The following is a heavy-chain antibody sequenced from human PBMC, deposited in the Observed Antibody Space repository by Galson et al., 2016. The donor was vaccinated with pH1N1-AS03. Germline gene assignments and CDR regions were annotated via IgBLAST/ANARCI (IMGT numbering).Heavy chain of an antibody. CDR3: AKVTRERSIDMDFEH. CDR1: GFTFSNYA. Sequence: SLRLSCAASGFTFSNYAMGWVRQAPGKGPEWVSAIRNGGGTIWYADSVKGRFTISRDDSKNTLYLQMNSLRVGDTALYYCAKVTRERSIDMDFEHWGQGTPVTVSP. V-gene: IGHV3-23*01. CDR2: IRNGGGTI. D-gene: IGHD3-9*01. J-gene: IGHJ4*02.